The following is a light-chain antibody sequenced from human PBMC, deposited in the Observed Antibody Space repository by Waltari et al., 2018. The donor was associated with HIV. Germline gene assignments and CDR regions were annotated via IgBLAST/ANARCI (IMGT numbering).Light chain of an antibody. CDR2: KAS. Sequence: QMTQSPSTLPAFVGERATITCRASQNIKDYLAWYQQKPGQAPKLLIYKASTLQSGVPSRFSGSGSGTDFTLTISSLQPDDFATYYCKQNEGWPWTFGQGTKAE. V-gene: IGKV1-5*03. CDR1: QNIKDY. CDR3: KQNEGWPWT. J-gene: IGKJ1*01.